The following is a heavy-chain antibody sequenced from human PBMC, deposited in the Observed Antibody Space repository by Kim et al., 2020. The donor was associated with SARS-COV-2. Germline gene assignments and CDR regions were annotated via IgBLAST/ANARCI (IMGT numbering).Heavy chain of an antibody. J-gene: IGHJ3*02. CDR3: AFVTMVRGAPCAFDI. CDR1: GGSISSGDYY. Sequence: SETLSPTCTVSGGSISSGDYYWSWIRQPPGKGLEWIGYIYYSGSTYYNPSLKSRVTISVNTSKNQFSLKLSSVTAADTAVYYCAFVTMVRGAPCAFDIWGQGTMVTVSS. D-gene: IGHD3-10*01. CDR2: IYYSGST. V-gene: IGHV4-30-4*01.